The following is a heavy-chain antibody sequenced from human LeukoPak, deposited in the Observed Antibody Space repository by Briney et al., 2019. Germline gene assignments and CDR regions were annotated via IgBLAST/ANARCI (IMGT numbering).Heavy chain of an antibody. D-gene: IGHD6-19*01. J-gene: IGHJ4*02. Sequence: GGSLRLSCAASGFTFSSYSMNWVRQAPAKGLEWVSSISSSSSYIYYADSVKGRFTISRDNAKNSLYLQMNSLRAEDTAVYYCASEYSSGRSDYWGQGTLVTVSS. CDR3: ASEYSSGRSDY. V-gene: IGHV3-21*01. CDR2: ISSSSSYI. CDR1: GFTFSSYS.